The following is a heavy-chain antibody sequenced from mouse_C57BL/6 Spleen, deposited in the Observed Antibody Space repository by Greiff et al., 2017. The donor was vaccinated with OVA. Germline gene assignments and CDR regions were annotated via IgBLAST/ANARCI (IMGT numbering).Heavy chain of an antibody. D-gene: IGHD1-1*01. J-gene: IGHJ2*01. CDR2: IYPGDGDT. CDR1: GYAFSSSW. Sequence: VQLQQSGPELVKPGASVKISCKASGYAFSSSWLNWVKQRPGKGLEWIGRIYPGDGDTNYNGKFKGKATLTADKSSSTAYMQLSSLTSEDSAVYFCATGGSPYFDYWGQGTTLTVSS. V-gene: IGHV1-82*01. CDR3: ATGGSPYFDY.